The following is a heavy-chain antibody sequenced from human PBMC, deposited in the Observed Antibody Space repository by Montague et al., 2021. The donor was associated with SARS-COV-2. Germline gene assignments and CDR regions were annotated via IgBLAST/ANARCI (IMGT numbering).Heavy chain of an antibody. Sequence: SETLSLTCAVYGGSFSGYYWSWIRQPPGKGLEWIGEINHSGSTNYNPSLKSRVTISVDTSKNQFSLKLSSVTAADTAVYYCARGRAVTTFYYYYYGMDGWGQGTTVTVSS. D-gene: IGHD4-17*01. J-gene: IGHJ6*02. CDR3: ARGRAVTTFYYYYYGMDG. V-gene: IGHV4-34*01. CDR2: INHSGST. CDR1: GGSFSGYY.